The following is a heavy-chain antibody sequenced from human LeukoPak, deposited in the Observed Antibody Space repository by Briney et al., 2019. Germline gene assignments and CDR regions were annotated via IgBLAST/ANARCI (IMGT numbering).Heavy chain of an antibody. Sequence: PGGSLRLSCEASGFTFSSYSMNWVRQAPGKGLEWISYISTSTTTIYYANSVKGRFTISRDNAKKSLYLQMNSLRAEDTAVYYCARDYGMSTTIDYWGQGTLVTVSS. CDR3: ARDYGMSTTIDY. D-gene: IGHD5-24*01. J-gene: IGHJ4*02. CDR1: GFTFSSYS. CDR2: ISTSTTTI. V-gene: IGHV3-48*01.